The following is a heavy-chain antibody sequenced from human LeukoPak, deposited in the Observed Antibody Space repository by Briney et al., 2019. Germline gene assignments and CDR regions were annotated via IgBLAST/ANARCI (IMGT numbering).Heavy chain of an antibody. CDR1: GYTLTELS. CDR2: FDPEDGET. V-gene: IGHV1-24*01. J-gene: IGHJ4*02. Sequence: ASVKVSCKVSGYTLTELSIHWVRQAPGKGLEWMGGFDPEDGETIYAQKFQGRVTMTEDTSTDTAYMELSSLRSEDTAVYYCATVPLESRSNYYFDYWGQGTLVTVSS. CDR3: ATVPLESRSNYYFDY.